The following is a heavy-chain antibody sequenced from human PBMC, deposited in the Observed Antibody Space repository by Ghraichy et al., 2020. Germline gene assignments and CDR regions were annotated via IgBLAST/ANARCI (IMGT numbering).Heavy chain of an antibody. CDR2: ISYDGKKE. CDR1: GFTFNRYS. D-gene: IGHD2-21*02. Sequence: GESLNISCAAFGFTFNRYSLHWVRQAPDKGLEWVALISYDGKKEYYAESVKGRFTISRDNSKNTMSLQMNSLRPEDTAVYYSARGSDFDQRYFDYWGQGALVIVSS. J-gene: IGHJ4*02. V-gene: IGHV3-30*14. CDR3: ARGSDFDQRYFDY.